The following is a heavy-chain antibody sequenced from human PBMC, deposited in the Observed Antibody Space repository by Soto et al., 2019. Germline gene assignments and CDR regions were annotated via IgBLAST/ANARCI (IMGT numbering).Heavy chain of an antibody. V-gene: IGHV4-4*07. J-gene: IGHJ4*01. Sequence: CSVGEGWSTGYDWSRIRKKAGKGLEWIGGIYTSGSTNYNPSLKSRVTMSVDTSKNQFSLKLSSVTAADTSVYYCARELPNSVVDYLGHGTPVPVSS. CDR2: IYTSGST. D-gene: IGHD1-1*01. CDR1: EGWSTGYD. CDR3: ARELPNSVVDY.